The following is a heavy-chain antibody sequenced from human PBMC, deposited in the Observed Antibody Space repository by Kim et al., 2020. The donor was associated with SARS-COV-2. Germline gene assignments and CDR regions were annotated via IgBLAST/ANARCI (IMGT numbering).Heavy chain of an antibody. CDR3: ARALRYYDGSGYYLTDAFDI. J-gene: IGHJ3*02. Sequence: GGSLRLSCAASGFTFNNYDMHWVRQATGKGLEWVSAIGTAGDPYYQGSVKGRFTISRESAKNSLYLQMNSLRAGDTAVYYCARALRYYDGSGYYLTDAFDIWGQGTMVTVPS. CDR2: IGTAGDP. V-gene: IGHV3-13*05. D-gene: IGHD3-22*01. CDR1: GFTFNNYD.